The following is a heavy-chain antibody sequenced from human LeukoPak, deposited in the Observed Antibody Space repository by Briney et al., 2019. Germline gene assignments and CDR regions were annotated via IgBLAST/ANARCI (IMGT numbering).Heavy chain of an antibody. Sequence: GGSLRLSCAASEFTFSTYWMSWVHQAPGKGLEWVANIKQDGSEKYYVDSVKGRFTISRDNAKNSLYLQMNSLKSEDTAVYYCAKCSKRPFWSGYYGYYFDYWGQGTLVTVSS. D-gene: IGHD3-3*01. V-gene: IGHV3-7*01. CDR1: EFTFSTYW. CDR3: AKCSKRPFWSGYYGYYFDY. CDR2: IKQDGSEK. J-gene: IGHJ4*02.